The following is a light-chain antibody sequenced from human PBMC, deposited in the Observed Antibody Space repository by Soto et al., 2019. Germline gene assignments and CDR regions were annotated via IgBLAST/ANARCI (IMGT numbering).Light chain of an antibody. V-gene: IGLV2-8*01. CDR3: SSYAGNNILDV. CDR1: SNDVGGYNF. Sequence: QSALAQPPSASGSPGQSVTISCAGTSNDVGGYNFVSWHQQHPGKAPKLMIFEVSKRPSGVPDRFSGSKSGNTASLTVSGLQAEDEAVYYCSSYAGNNILDVFGTGTKLTVL. CDR2: EVS. J-gene: IGLJ1*01.